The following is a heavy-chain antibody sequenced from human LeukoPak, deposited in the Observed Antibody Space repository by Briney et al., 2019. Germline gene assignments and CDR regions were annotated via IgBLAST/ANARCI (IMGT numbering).Heavy chain of an antibody. D-gene: IGHD5-18*01. Sequence: GGSLRLSCAASGFTFSSYWMSWVRQAPGKGLEWVANIKQDGSEKYYVDSVKGRFTISRDNSKNTLYLQMNSLRAEDTAVYYCATSSGYSYGSFDYWGQGTLVTVSS. CDR3: ATSSGYSYGSFDY. J-gene: IGHJ4*02. V-gene: IGHV3-7*01. CDR2: IKQDGSEK. CDR1: GFTFSSYW.